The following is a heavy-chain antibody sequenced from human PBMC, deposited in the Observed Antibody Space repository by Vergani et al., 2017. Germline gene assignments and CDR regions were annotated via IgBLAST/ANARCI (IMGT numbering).Heavy chain of an antibody. CDR1: GFTFSPYN. CDR2: ISSSSVNI. Sequence: EVQLVESGGGLVKPGGSLRLSCAASGFTFSPYNMNWVRQTPGKGLEWVSSISSSSVNIYYAVSVRGRFTISSNNAKNSLYLQMNSLRADDTAVYYCARNHGISTTRHYYAMDVWGQGTTVTVSS. CDR3: ARNHGISTTRHYYAMDV. D-gene: IGHD2-8*01. V-gene: IGHV3-21*01. J-gene: IGHJ6*02.